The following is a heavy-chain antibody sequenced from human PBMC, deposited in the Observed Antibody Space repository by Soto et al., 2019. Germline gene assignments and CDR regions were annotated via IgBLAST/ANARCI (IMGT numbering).Heavy chain of an antibody. CDR3: AKARPSLGGTVRGAMDV. CDR2: ISGSGGST. V-gene: IGHV3-23*01. Sequence: GGSLRLFVAASGFTFSSYAMTWVRQSTGDGLEWVSAISGSGGSTYYPNSVKGRFTVSRDNSKDTLYLQMNGLRVDDTAAYYCAKARPSLGGTVRGAMDVWAQGTTVTVFS. J-gene: IGHJ6*02. CDR1: GFTFSSYA. D-gene: IGHD1-1*01.